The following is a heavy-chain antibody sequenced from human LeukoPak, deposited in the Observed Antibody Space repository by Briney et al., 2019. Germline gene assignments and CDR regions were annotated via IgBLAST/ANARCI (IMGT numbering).Heavy chain of an antibody. CDR3: ATLGETSGWYPDH. Sequence: PGGSLRLSCAASGFTVSGSAMHWVRQASGKGLEWLGRVRSKGYNYATAYGASVKDRFIISRGDSKSTAYLQMSSLKSEDTAVYYCATLGETSGWYPDHWGQGTLVTVSS. V-gene: IGHV3-73*01. CDR2: VRSKGYNYAT. J-gene: IGHJ4*02. D-gene: IGHD6-19*01. CDR1: GFTVSGSA.